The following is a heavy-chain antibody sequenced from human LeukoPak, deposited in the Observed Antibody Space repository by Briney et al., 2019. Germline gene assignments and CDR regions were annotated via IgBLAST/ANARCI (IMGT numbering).Heavy chain of an antibody. V-gene: IGHV4-34*01. CDR1: GGSFSGYY. CDR3: ARVLYYDYVWGSYRSPRNWFDP. Sequence: PSETLSLTCAVDGGSFSGYYWSWIRPPPGKGLEWIGEINHSGSTNYNPSLKSRVNISGDTSKNQFSLKLSSVTAADTAVYYCARVLYYDYVWGSYRSPRNWFDPWGQGTLVTVSS. CDR2: INHSGST. J-gene: IGHJ5*02. D-gene: IGHD3-16*02.